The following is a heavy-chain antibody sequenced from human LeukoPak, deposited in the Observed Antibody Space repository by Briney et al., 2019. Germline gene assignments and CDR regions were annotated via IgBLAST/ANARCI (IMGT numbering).Heavy chain of an antibody. D-gene: IGHD1-26*01. CDR3: ASSKWERDAFDI. J-gene: IGHJ3*02. V-gene: IGHV4-4*07. CDR1: GGSISSYY. Sequence: SSETLSLTCTVSGGSISSYYWSWIRQPAGKGLEWIGRIYTSGSTNYNPSLKSRVTMSVDTSKNQFSLKLSSETAADTAVYYCASSKWERDAFDIWGQGTMVTVSS. CDR2: IYTSGST.